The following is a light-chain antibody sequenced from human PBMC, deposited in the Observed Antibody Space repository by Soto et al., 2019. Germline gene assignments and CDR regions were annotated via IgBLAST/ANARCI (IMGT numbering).Light chain of an antibody. CDR1: QSITGY. CDR2: AAS. J-gene: IGKJ2*01. Sequence: DIQMTQSPSSLSASVGDRVMITCRASQSITGYLNWYQQKPGKAPKLLIYAASNLQSGVPSRFSGSGSGTDFTLTNSSLQPEDFANDFCQPSQNSHSTFGQGTKLEIK. CDR3: QPSQNSHST. V-gene: IGKV1-39*01.